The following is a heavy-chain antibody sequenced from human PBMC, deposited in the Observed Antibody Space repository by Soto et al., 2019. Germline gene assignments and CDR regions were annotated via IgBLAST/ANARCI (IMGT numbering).Heavy chain of an antibody. D-gene: IGHD2-15*01. CDR2: INAGNGNT. CDR3: AGDAGARIPVSCFDP. Sequence: ASVKVSCKASGYTFTSYAMHWVRQAPGQRLEWMGWINAGNGNTKYSQKFQGRVTITRDTSASTAYMELSSLRSEDTAVYYCAGDAGARIPVSCFDPWGQGTLVTVPS. CDR1: GYTFTSYA. V-gene: IGHV1-3*01. J-gene: IGHJ5*02.